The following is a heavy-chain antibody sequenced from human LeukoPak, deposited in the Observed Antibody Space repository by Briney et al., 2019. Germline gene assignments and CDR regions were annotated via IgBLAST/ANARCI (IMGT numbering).Heavy chain of an antibody. V-gene: IGHV1-18*01. Sequence: GASVKVSCKASGYTFTSYGISWVRQAPGQGLELMGWISAYNGNTNYAQKLQGRVTMTTDTSTSTAYMELRSLRSDDTAVYYCARVKMSYYDILTGYPNYYYYYYMDVWGKGTTVTVSS. CDR1: GYTFTSYG. J-gene: IGHJ6*03. CDR3: ARVKMSYYDILTGYPNYYYYYYMDV. D-gene: IGHD3-9*01. CDR2: ISAYNGNT.